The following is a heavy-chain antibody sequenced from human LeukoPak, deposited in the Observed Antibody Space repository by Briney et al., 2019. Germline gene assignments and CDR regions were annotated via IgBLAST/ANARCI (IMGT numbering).Heavy chain of an antibody. Sequence: SETLSLTCTVSGGSISSYYWNWIRQPPGKGLEWIGNIFYSGTTDYNPSLKSRVTISVDTSKNQFSLKLSSVTAADTAVYYCARGSIVATRFDYWGQGTLVTVSS. J-gene: IGHJ4*02. D-gene: IGHD5-12*01. CDR3: ARGSIVATRFDY. CDR1: GGSISSYY. CDR2: IFYSGTT. V-gene: IGHV4-59*01.